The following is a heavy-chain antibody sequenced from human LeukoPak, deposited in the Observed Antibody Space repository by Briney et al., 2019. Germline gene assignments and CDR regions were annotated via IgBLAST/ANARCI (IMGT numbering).Heavy chain of an antibody. J-gene: IGHJ4*02. CDR3: ALNPLGYCSGGSCYIGY. Sequence: GESLKICCKGSGYSFANYWIGWVRQMPGKGLEWRGIIYPSDSNTRYNPSFQGQVTISADKSISTAYLQWGSLKASDTAMYYCALNPLGYCSGGSCYIGYWGQGTLVTVSS. CDR1: GYSFANYW. CDR2: IYPSDSNT. D-gene: IGHD2-15*01. V-gene: IGHV5-51*01.